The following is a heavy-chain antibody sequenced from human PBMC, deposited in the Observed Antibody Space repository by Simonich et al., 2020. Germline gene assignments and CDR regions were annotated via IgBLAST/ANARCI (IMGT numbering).Heavy chain of an antibody. CDR2: SKPNSGGT. D-gene: IGHD2-2*01. CDR1: GYTLPASY. Sequence: QVQLVQSGAEVKKPGASVKISCKASGYTLPASYMHWVRQAPVQGIEWMGRSKPNSGGTNHEHKFQGRVTMTREQSNSTAYMELSRLRSDDTAVYYCARDTFLGYCSSTSCYDAFDIWGQGTMVTVSS. J-gene: IGHJ3*02. CDR3: ARDTFLGYCSSTSCYDAFDI. V-gene: IGHV1-2*06.